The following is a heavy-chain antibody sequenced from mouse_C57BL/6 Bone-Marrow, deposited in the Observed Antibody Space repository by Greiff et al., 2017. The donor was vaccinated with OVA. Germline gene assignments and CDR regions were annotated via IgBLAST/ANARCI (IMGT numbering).Heavy chain of an antibody. D-gene: IGHD4-1*01. CDR3: AREVLAGSYYYAMDY. CDR1: GYTFTSYW. J-gene: IGHJ4*01. CDR2: IDPSDSST. Sequence: QVQLQQPGAELVMPGASVKLSCKASGYTFTSYWMHWVKQRPGQGLEWIGEIDPSDSSTNSNQKFKGKSTLTVDKSSSTAYMQLSSLTSEDSTVYYCAREVLAGSYYYAMDYWGQGTSVTVSS. V-gene: IGHV1-69*01.